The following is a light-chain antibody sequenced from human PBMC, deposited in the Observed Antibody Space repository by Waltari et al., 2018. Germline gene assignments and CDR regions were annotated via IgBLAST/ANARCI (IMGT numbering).Light chain of an antibody. CDR3: SSYTNIPTLL. CDR1: STDIGGYNY. CDR2: DVS. Sequence: SALTQPASLSGSPGQPTTISRTGTSTDIGGYNYVDWYQQHPGNAPKLIIYDVSYRPSGVSNRFSGSKSGSTASLTISGLQAEDEADYYCSSYTNIPTLLFGGGTKLTVL. V-gene: IGLV2-14*03. J-gene: IGLJ2*01.